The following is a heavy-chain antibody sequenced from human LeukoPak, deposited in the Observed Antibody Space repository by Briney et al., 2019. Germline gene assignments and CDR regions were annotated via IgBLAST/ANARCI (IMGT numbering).Heavy chain of an antibody. CDR2: ISASGVTT. Sequence: GGSLRLSCAASGFTFTTYGMRWVRQAPGKGLEWVSVISASGVTTYYADSVKGRFTISRDNSKNTLYLQMNSLRVEDTAVYYCATWLWFGELLHFDYWGQGTLVTVSS. D-gene: IGHD3-10*01. CDR1: GFTFTTYG. V-gene: IGHV3-23*01. J-gene: IGHJ4*02. CDR3: ATWLWFGELLHFDY.